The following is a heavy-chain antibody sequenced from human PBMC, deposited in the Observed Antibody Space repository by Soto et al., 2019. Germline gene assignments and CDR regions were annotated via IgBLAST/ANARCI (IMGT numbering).Heavy chain of an antibody. V-gene: IGHV4-59*01. CDR1: GGSISSYY. Sequence: SETLSLTCTVSGGSISSYYWSWIRQPPGKGLEWIGYIYYSGSTNYNPSLKSRVTISVDTSKNQFSLKLSSVTAADTAVYYCASAATYYYDSSGYFQHWGQGTLVTVSS. CDR3: ASAATYYYDSSGYFQH. D-gene: IGHD3-22*01. J-gene: IGHJ1*01. CDR2: IYYSGST.